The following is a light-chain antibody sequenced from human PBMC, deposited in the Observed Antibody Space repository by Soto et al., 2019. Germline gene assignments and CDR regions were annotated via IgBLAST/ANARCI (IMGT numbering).Light chain of an antibody. J-gene: IGKJ1*01. CDR1: QSVSSN. CDR3: QQYGDSPQT. CDR2: GAS. Sequence: EIVLTQSPATLSLSPGERATLSCGASQSVSSNLAWYQQKPGQAPRLLIYGASTRATGIPARFSGSGSGTDFTLTITRLEPEDFAVYYCQQYGDSPQTFGPGTKVDI. V-gene: IGKV3-20*01.